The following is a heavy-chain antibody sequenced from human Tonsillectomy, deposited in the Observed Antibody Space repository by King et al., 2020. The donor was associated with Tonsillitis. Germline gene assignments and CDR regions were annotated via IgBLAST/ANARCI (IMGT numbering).Heavy chain of an antibody. CDR2: IYYSGRT. D-gene: IGHD3-22*01. CDR1: GGPVSSGSYY. CDR3: ARAVSYDSSGYYYGEYFDY. Sequence: VQLQESGPGLVKPSETLSLTCTVSGGPVSSGSYYWSWIRQPPGKGLEWIGYIYYSGRTNYNPSLKSRVTISVDTSKSQFSLKLSSVTAADTARYYCARAVSYDSSGYYYGEYFDYWGQGTLVTVSS. V-gene: IGHV4-61*01. J-gene: IGHJ4*02.